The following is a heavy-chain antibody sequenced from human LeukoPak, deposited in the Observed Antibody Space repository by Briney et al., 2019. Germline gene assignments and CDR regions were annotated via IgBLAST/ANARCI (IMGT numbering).Heavy chain of an antibody. J-gene: IGHJ4*02. D-gene: IGHD1-26*01. CDR3: ASGSIVGVLWG. CDR2: IYYSGTT. V-gene: IGHV4-39*02. Sequence: SETLSLTCTVSGGSISSNTHFWGWIRQPPGKGLQWIGSIYYSGTTYYNPSLESRVTISVDKSKNHFSLKLSSVSAADTAVYYCASGSIVGVLWGWGQGTLVTVSS. CDR1: GGSISSNTHF.